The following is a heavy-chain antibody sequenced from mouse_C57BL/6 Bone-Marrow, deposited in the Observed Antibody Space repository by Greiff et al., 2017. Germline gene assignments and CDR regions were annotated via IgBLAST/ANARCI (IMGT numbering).Heavy chain of an antibody. CDR3: ARWLPFAY. Sequence: EVQLQQSGPELVKPGDSVKISCKASGYTFTDYYMNWVKQSHGKSLEWIGDINPNNGGTSYNQKFKGKATLTVDKSSSTAYMELRSLTSEDSAVYYCARWLPFAYWGQGTLVTVSA. CDR1: GYTFTDYY. J-gene: IGHJ3*01. V-gene: IGHV1-26*01. CDR2: INPNNGGT. D-gene: IGHD2-2*01.